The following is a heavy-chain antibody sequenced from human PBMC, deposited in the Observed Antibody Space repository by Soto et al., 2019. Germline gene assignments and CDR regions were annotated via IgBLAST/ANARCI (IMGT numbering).Heavy chain of an antibody. V-gene: IGHV2-26*01. Sequence: SGPTLVNPTETLTLTCTVSGFSLSNARMGVSWIRQPPGKALEWLAHIFSNDEKSYSTSLKSRLTISKDTSKSQVVLTMTNMDPVDTATYYCARTRIAAAGTGYYYYYGMDVWGQGTTVIGSS. J-gene: IGHJ6*02. D-gene: IGHD6-13*01. CDR3: ARTRIAAAGTGYYYYYGMDV. CDR1: GFSLSNARMG. CDR2: IFSNDEK.